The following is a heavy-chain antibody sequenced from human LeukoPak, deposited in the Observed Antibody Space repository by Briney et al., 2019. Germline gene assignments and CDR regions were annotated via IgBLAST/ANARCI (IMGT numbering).Heavy chain of an antibody. CDR2: IYTSGST. J-gene: IGHJ6*02. CDR3: ARQPPEYYGMDV. Sequence: SETLSLTCTVSGGSFSNYYWSWIRQPAGKGLEWIGRIYTSGSTNYNPSVKSRVTMSVDTSNNQFSLKLTSVTAADTAVYYCARQPPEYYGMDVWGQGTTVTVSS. V-gene: IGHV4-4*07. D-gene: IGHD1-14*01. CDR1: GGSFSNYY.